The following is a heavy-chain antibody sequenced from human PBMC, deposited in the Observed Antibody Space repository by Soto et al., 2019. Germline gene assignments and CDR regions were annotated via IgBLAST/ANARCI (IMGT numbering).Heavy chain of an antibody. CDR3: ARDSGSYSSEDYYYGMDV. Sequence: PGGSLRLSCSASGFTFSSYAMHWVRQAPGKGLEWVAVISYDGSNKYYADSVKGRFTISRDNSKNTLYLQMNSLRAEDTAVYYCARDSGSYSSEDYYYGMDVWGQGTTVTVS. J-gene: IGHJ6*02. CDR1: GFTFSSYA. CDR2: ISYDGSNK. D-gene: IGHD1-26*01. V-gene: IGHV3-30-3*01.